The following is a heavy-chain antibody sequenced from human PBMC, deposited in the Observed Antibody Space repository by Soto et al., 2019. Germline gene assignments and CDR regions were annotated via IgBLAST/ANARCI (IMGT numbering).Heavy chain of an antibody. V-gene: IGHV1-69*01. Sequence: QVQLVQSGAEVKKPGSSVKVSCKASGGTFSSYAISWVRQAPEQGLEWMGGIIPIFGTANYAQKFQGRVTITANESTSTAYMELSSLRSEDTAVYYCASLWFGELSTQYYGMDVWGQGTTVTVSS. CDR1: GGTFSSYA. CDR2: IIPIFGTA. J-gene: IGHJ6*02. CDR3: ASLWFGELSTQYYGMDV. D-gene: IGHD3-10*01.